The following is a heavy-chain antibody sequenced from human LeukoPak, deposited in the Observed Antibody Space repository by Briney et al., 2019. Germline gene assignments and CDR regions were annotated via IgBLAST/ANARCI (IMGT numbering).Heavy chain of an antibody. CDR2: INPNSGGT. J-gene: IGHJ4*02. Sequence: ASVKVSCKASGYTVTGYYMHWGRQAPGQGLEGMGWINPNSGGTNYAQKFQGRVTMTRDTSISTAYMELSRLRSDDTAVYYCASSPKVGATRDYWGQGTLVTVSS. D-gene: IGHD1-26*01. CDR3: ASSPKVGATRDY. CDR1: GYTVTGYY. V-gene: IGHV1-2*02.